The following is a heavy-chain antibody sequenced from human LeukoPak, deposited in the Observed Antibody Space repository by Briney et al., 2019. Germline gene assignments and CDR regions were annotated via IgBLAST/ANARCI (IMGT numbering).Heavy chain of an antibody. Sequence: GGSLRLSCAASGFTFSSYAMSWVRQAPGKGLEWVSAISGSGGSTYYADSVKGRFTISRDNSKNTLYLQVNSLRAEDTAVYYCAKDPQYYYGSGDNYFDYWGQGTLVTVSS. J-gene: IGHJ4*02. CDR2: ISGSGGST. D-gene: IGHD3-10*01. CDR3: AKDPQYYYGSGDNYFDY. V-gene: IGHV3-23*01. CDR1: GFTFSSYA.